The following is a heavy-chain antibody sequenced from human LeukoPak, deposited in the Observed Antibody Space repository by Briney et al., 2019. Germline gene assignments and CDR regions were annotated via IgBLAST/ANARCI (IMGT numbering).Heavy chain of an antibody. CDR2: INHSGST. Sequence: SETLSLTCAVYGGSFSGYYWSWLRQPPGKGLEWIGEINHSGSTNYNPPLKSRVTISVDTSKSQFSLKLTSVTAADTAVYYCARNRSYGYKYWGQGTLVTVSS. D-gene: IGHD5-18*01. V-gene: IGHV4-34*01. CDR1: GGSFSGYY. CDR3: ARNRSYGYKY. J-gene: IGHJ4*02.